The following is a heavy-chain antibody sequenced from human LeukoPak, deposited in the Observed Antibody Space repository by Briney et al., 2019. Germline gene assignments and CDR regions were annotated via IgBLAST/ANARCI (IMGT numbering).Heavy chain of an antibody. J-gene: IGHJ4*02. D-gene: IGHD3-10*01. Sequence: GGSLRLSCAASRFTLSTYWMSWVRQAPGKGLEWVAHIKQDGSQEYYVDSVKGRFTISRDNSKNTLYLQINSLRAEDTAVYYCAKDRAVRGVIEVDYWGQGTLVTVSS. CDR1: RFTLSTYW. CDR3: AKDRAVRGVIEVDY. V-gene: IGHV3-7*01. CDR2: IKQDGSQE.